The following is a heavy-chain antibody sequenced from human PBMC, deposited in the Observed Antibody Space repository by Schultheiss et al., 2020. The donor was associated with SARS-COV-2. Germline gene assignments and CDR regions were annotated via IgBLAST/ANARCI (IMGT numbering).Heavy chain of an antibody. Sequence: GGSLRLSCAASGFTFSNYGIHWVRQAPGKGLEWVAVISYDGSDKYYADSVRGRFTISRDNAKNMLYLQINSLRAEDTAVYYCARDQATTGDWYFALWGRGTLVTVSS. V-gene: IGHV3-30*07. J-gene: IGHJ2*01. CDR1: GFTFSNYG. CDR2: ISYDGSDK. D-gene: IGHD4-17*01. CDR3: ARDQATTGDWYFAL.